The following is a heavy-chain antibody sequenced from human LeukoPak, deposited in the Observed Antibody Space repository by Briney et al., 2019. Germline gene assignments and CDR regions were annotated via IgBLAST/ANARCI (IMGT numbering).Heavy chain of an antibody. CDR1: GGSISSGNYY. J-gene: IGHJ3*02. CDR2: IYTSGGT. V-gene: IGHV4-61*02. D-gene: IGHD3-22*01. Sequence: SQTLSLTCTVSGGSISSGNYYWGWIRQPAGKGLEWIGLIYTSGGTNYNPSLKSRVTISVDTSKNQFSLKLSSVTAADTAVYYCARDLGYYYDSSGYAFDIWGQGTMVTVSS. CDR3: ARDLGYYYDSSGYAFDI.